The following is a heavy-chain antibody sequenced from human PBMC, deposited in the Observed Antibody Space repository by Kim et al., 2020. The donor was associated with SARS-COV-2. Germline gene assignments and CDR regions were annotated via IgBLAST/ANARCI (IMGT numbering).Heavy chain of an antibody. CDR3: ARVNGRMRHRYFDWLGNYGRDV. CDR2: ISAYNGNT. Sequence: ASVKVSCKASGYTFTSYGISWVRQAPGQGLEWMGWISAYNGNTNYAQKLQGRVTMTTDTSTSTAYMELRSLRSDDTAVYYCARVNGRMRHRYFDWLGNYGRDVWGQGTTVTVSS. D-gene: IGHD3-9*01. J-gene: IGHJ6*02. CDR1: GYTFTSYG. V-gene: IGHV1-18*01.